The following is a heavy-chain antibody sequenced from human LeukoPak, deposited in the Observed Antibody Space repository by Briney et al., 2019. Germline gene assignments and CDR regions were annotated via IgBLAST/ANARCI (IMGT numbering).Heavy chain of an antibody. Sequence: KPSETLPLTCTVSGGSISISTYYWGWIRQPPGKGLEWIGSISYSGNTYHNPSLQSRVTISVDTSKSQFSLKLSSVTAADTAVYYCARIKTGTIDYWGQGTLVTASS. V-gene: IGHV4-39*01. CDR2: ISYSGNT. CDR1: GGSISISTYY. D-gene: IGHD1-7*01. CDR3: ARIKTGTIDY. J-gene: IGHJ4*02.